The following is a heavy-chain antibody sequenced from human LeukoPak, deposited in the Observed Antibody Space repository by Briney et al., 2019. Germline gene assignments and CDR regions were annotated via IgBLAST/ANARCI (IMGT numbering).Heavy chain of an antibody. CDR3: ARKRRFDY. CDR2: INHSGST. J-gene: IGHJ4*02. CDR1: GGSFSGYY. V-gene: IGHV4-34*01. Sequence: SETLSLTCAVYGGSFSGYYWSWIRQPPGKGLEWIGEINHSGSTNYNPSLKSRVTISVDTSKNQFSLKLSSVTAADTAVYYCARKRRFDYWGQGTLVTVSS.